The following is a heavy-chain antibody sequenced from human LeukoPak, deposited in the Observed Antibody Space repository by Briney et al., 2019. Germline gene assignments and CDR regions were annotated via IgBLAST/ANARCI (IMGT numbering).Heavy chain of an antibody. V-gene: IGHV4-59*01. Sequence: PSETLSLTCTVSGGSISSYYWSWIRQPPGKGLEWIGYIYYSGSTNYNPSLKSRVTISVDTSKNQFSLKLSSVTAADTAVYYCAKFPDYDYVWGSYRNDAFDIWGQGTMVTVSS. D-gene: IGHD3-16*02. CDR2: IYYSGST. J-gene: IGHJ3*02. CDR1: GGSISSYY. CDR3: AKFPDYDYVWGSYRNDAFDI.